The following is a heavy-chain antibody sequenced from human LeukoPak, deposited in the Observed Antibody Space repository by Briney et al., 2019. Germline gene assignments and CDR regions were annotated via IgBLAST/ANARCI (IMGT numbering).Heavy chain of an antibody. V-gene: IGHV4-59*08. CDR1: GGSISSYY. D-gene: IGHD6-13*01. CDR2: IYSGST. Sequence: SETLSLTCTVSGGSISSYYWSWIRQPPGKGLEWIGYIYSGSTNYNPSLKSRVTISVDTSKNQFSLKLSSVTAADTAVYYCARTVAAAGLLFDYWGQGTLVTVSS. J-gene: IGHJ4*02. CDR3: ARTVAAAGLLFDY.